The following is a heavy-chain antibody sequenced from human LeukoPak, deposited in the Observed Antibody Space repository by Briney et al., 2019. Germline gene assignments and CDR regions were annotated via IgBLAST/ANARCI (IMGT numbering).Heavy chain of an antibody. CDR1: GFTFSSYA. J-gene: IGHJ4*02. D-gene: IGHD3-22*01. CDR2: ISGSGGST. V-gene: IGHV3-23*01. Sequence: PGGSLRLSRAASGFTFSSYAMSWVRQAPGKGLEWVSAISGSGGSTYYADSVKGRFTISRDNSKNTLYLQMNSLRAEDTAVYYCAKDTRRGLYYDSSGSLDYWGQGTLVTVSS. CDR3: AKDTRRGLYYDSSGSLDY.